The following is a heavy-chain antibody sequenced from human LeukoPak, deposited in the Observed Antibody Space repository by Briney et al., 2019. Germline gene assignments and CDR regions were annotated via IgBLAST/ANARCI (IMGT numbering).Heavy chain of an antibody. V-gene: IGHV5-51*01. J-gene: IGHJ6*02. D-gene: IGHD3-22*01. CDR1: GYSFTSYW. CDR2: IYPGDSDT. CDR3: ATGRQDYYDSSGYHYYYGMDV. Sequence: GESLKISCKGSGYSFTSYWIGWVRQMPGKGLEWMGIIYPGDSDTRYSPSFQGQVTISADKSISTAYLQWSSLKASDTAMYYCATGRQDYYDSSGYHYYYGMDVWGQGTTVTVSS.